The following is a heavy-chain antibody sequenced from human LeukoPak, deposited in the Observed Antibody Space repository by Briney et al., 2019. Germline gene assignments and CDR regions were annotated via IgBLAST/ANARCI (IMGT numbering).Heavy chain of an antibody. V-gene: IGHV3-21*01. D-gene: IGHD6-19*01. CDR3: ARAPTFSGWFDY. CDR2: ISSSSSYI. Sequence: GGSLRLSCAASGFTFSSYDMNWVRQAPGKGLEWVSSISSSSSYIYYADSVKGRFTISRDNAKNSLYLQMNSLRVEDTAVYYCARAPTFSGWFDYWGQGTLVTVSS. CDR1: GFTFSSYD. J-gene: IGHJ4*02.